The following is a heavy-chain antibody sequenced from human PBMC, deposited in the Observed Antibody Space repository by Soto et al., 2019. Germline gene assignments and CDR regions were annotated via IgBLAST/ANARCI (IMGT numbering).Heavy chain of an antibody. CDR3: ARDGLSSSSSFDY. V-gene: IGHV5-51*01. D-gene: IGHD6-6*01. CDR2: IYPGDSDT. CDR1: GYSFTDYW. Sequence: ESLKISCKASGYSFTDYWIGCLRQMPGKGLEWMGIIYPGDSDTKYSPSFQGQVTMSADKSISTAYLQWNSLKASDTAMYYCARDGLSSSSSFDYWGQGTLVTVSS. J-gene: IGHJ4*02.